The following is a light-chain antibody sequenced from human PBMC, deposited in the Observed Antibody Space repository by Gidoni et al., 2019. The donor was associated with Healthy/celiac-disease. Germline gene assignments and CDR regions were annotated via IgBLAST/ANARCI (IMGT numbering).Light chain of an antibody. CDR2: GAS. Sequence: EIEFTQSPGTLSLSPGERATLSCRASQSVSSSYLAWYQQKPGQAPRLLIYGASSRATGIPDRFSGKGSGTDFTLTISRLEPEDFAVYYCQQYGSGYTFXQXTKLEIK. V-gene: IGKV3-20*01. J-gene: IGKJ2*01. CDR3: QQYGSGYT. CDR1: QSVSSSY.